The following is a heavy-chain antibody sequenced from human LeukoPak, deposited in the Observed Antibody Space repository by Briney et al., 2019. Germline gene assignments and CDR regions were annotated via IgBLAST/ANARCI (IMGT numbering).Heavy chain of an antibody. Sequence: GGSLRLSCAAAVFTFSSYSMNWVRQAAGKGLEWVTSNSSSSSYIYYADSVKGRFTISRDNAKNSLYLQMNSLRAEDTAVYYCARGYSSSWHHYYYYMDVWGKGTTVTVSS. V-gene: IGHV3-21*01. CDR3: ARGYSSSWHHYYYYMDV. CDR2: NSSSSSYI. CDR1: VFTFSSYS. J-gene: IGHJ6*03. D-gene: IGHD6-13*01.